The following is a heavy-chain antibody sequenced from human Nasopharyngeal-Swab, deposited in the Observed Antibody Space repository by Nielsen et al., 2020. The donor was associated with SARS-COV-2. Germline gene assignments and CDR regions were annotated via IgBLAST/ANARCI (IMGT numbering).Heavy chain of an antibody. V-gene: IGHV4-59*12. CDR1: GGSISSYY. D-gene: IGHD1-20*01. CDR2: IYYSGST. J-gene: IGHJ5*02. CDR3: AREGNWNSRWFDP. Sequence: SETLSLTCTVSGGSISSYYWSWIRQPPGKGLEWIGSIYYSGSTYYNPSLKSRVTISVDTSKNQFSLKLSSVTAADTAVYYCAREGNWNSRWFDPWGQGTLVTVSS.